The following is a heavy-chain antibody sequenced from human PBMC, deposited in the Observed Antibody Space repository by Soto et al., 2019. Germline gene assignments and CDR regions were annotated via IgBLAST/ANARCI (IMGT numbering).Heavy chain of an antibody. CDR3: ASWGADYGDYDWYFDL. D-gene: IGHD4-17*01. V-gene: IGHV1-69*02. Sequence: SVKVSCKASGGTFSSYTISWVRQAPGQGLEWMGRIIPILGIANYAQKFQGRVTITADKSTSTAYMELSSLRSEDTAVYYCASWGADYGDYDWYFDLWGRGTLVTVSS. CDR2: IIPILGIA. CDR1: GGTFSSYT. J-gene: IGHJ2*01.